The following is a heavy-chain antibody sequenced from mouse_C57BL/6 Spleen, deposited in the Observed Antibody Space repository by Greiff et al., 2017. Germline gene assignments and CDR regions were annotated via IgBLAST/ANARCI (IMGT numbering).Heavy chain of an antibody. CDR3: VRHRGYYGSSRDYAMGY. J-gene: IGHJ4*01. D-gene: IGHD1-1*01. CDR1: GFCFHTYA. Sequence: EVHLVESGGGLVQPKGSLTLSCAASGFCFHTYAMNWVRPAPGKGLEWVARIRSKSNNYATYYADSVKDRFTISRDDSESMLYLQMNNLKTEDTAMYYCVRHRGYYGSSRDYAMGYWGQGTSVTVSS. V-gene: IGHV10-1*01. CDR2: IRSKSNNYAT.